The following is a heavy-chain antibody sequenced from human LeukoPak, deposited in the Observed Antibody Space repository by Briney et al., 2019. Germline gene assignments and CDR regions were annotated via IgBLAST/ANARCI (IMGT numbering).Heavy chain of an antibody. Sequence: PGGSLRLSCAASGFTFSSYAMSWVRQAPGKGLEWVSAISGSGGSTYYAASVKGRFTISRDNSKNTLYLQMNSLRAEDTAVYYCAKVSGYDILTGYNDYWGQGTLVTVSS. V-gene: IGHV3-23*01. CDR3: AKVSGYDILTGYNDY. CDR2: ISGSGGST. CDR1: GFTFSSYA. D-gene: IGHD3-9*01. J-gene: IGHJ4*02.